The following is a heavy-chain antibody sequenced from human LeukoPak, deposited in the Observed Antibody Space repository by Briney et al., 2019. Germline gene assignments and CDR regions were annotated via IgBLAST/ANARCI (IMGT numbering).Heavy chain of an antibody. D-gene: IGHD3-10*01. Sequence: GGSLRLSCAASGFTFSSYGMHWVRQAPGKGLEWVAVISYDGSNKYYADSVKGRFTISRDNSKNTLYLQMNSLRAEDAAVYYCAKDWRLLWFGELPDYGGQGTLVTVSS. CDR2: ISYDGSNK. CDR1: GFTFSSYG. CDR3: AKDWRLLWFGELPDY. V-gene: IGHV3-30*18. J-gene: IGHJ4*02.